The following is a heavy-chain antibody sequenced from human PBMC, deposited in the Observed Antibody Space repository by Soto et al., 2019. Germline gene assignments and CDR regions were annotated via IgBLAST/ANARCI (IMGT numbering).Heavy chain of an antibody. CDR2: INHSGST. J-gene: IGHJ4*02. Sequence: QVQLQQWGAGLLKPSETLSLTCAVYGGSFSGYYWSWIRQPPGKGLEWIGEINHSGSTNYNPSLKSRVTISVDTSKNQFSLKLSSVTAADTAVYYCAIALVVVPAAIGSFFDYWGQGTLVTVSS. D-gene: IGHD2-2*01. CDR3: AIALVVVPAAIGSFFDY. CDR1: GGSFSGYY. V-gene: IGHV4-34*01.